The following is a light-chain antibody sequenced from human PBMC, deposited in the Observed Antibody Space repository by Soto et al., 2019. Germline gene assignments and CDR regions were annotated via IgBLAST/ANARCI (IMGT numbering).Light chain of an antibody. V-gene: IGKV3-11*01. J-gene: IGKJ1*01. Sequence: EIVLTQSPGTLSLSPGERATLSCRASQSVSTYLGWYQQKPGQAPRLLIYDASTRATGISARFSGSGSGTDFPLTISSLEPEDFAVYYCQQRSTWPVTFGQGTKVEIK. CDR2: DAS. CDR3: QQRSTWPVT. CDR1: QSVSTY.